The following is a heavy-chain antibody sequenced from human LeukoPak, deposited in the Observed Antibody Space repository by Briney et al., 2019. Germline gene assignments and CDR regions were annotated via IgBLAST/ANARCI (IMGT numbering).Heavy chain of an antibody. V-gene: IGHV1-69*13. CDR3: ARVPYYGAGSFDI. Sequence: ASVKVSCKASGGTFSSYAISWVRQAPGQGLEWMGGIIPIFGTANYAQKFQGRVTITADESTSTAYMELSSLRSEDTAVYNCARVPYYGAGSFDIWGQGTMVTVSS. D-gene: IGHD3-10*01. CDR2: IIPIFGTA. J-gene: IGHJ3*02. CDR1: GGTFSSYA.